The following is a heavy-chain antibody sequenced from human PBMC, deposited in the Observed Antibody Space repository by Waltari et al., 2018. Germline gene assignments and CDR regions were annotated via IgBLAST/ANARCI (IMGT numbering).Heavy chain of an antibody. CDR2: ISWNSGSI. Sequence: EVQLVESGGGLVQPGRSLRLSCAASGFTFDDYAMHWVRQAPGKGLEWVSGISWNSGSIGYADSVKGRFTISRDNAKNSLYLQMNSLRAEDTAVYYCAGVFSSSWYPYAFDIWGQGTMVTVSS. CDR1: GFTFDDYA. D-gene: IGHD6-13*01. CDR3: AGVFSSSWYPYAFDI. J-gene: IGHJ3*02. V-gene: IGHV3-9*01.